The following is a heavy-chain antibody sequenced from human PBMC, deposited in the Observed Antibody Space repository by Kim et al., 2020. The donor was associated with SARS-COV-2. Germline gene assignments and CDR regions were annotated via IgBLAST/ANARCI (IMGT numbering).Heavy chain of an antibody. J-gene: IGHJ4*02. CDR2: INAGNGNT. CDR3: ARAVKGGNIAVAAADY. V-gene: IGHV1-3*01. CDR1: GYTFTSYA. D-gene: IGHD6-19*01. Sequence: ASVKVSCKASGYTFTSYAMHWVRQAPGQRLEWMGWINAGNGNTKYSQKFQGRVTITRDTSASTAYMALSSLRSGDTAVYYCARAVKGGNIAVAAADYWGQRILVSVSS.